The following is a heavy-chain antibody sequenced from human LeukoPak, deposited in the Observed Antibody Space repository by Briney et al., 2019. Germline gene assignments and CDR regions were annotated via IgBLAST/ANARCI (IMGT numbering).Heavy chain of an antibody. CDR3: ANVPTPIVVVPAASGNI. Sequence: PGGSLRLSCAASGFTFSSYAMSWVRQAPGRGLEWVSAISGSGGSTYYADSVKGRFTISRDNSKNTLYLQMNSLRAEDTAVYYCANVPTPIVVVPAASGNIWGQGTMVAVSS. CDR1: GFTFSSYA. CDR2: ISGSGGST. V-gene: IGHV3-23*01. J-gene: IGHJ3*02. D-gene: IGHD2-2*01.